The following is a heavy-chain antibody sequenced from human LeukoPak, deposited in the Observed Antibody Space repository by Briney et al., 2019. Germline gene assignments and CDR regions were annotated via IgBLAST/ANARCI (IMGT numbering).Heavy chain of an antibody. V-gene: IGHV4-59*01. Sequence: SETLSLTCTVSGGSIRSYYWNWIRQPPGKGLEWIGYIYYSGSTNYNPSLKSRVTISVDTSKNQFSLKLSSVTAADTAVYYCARDTAVAGTWYFDLWGRGTLVTGSS. D-gene: IGHD6-19*01. CDR1: GGSIRSYY. J-gene: IGHJ2*01. CDR2: IYYSGST. CDR3: ARDTAVAGTWYFDL.